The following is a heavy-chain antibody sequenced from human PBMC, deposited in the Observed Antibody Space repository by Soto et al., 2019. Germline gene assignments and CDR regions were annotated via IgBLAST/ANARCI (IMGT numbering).Heavy chain of an antibody. J-gene: IGHJ5*02. CDR2: IDSSGEK. CDR1: GLSITDSEMG. V-gene: IGHV2-26*01. CDR3: ARRQLAVAVSPWFDP. D-gene: IGHD6-13*01. Sequence: QVTLKESGPVLVKPTETLTLRCTVSGLSITDSEMGVSWIRQPPGQPLEWLAHIDSSGEKSYRTFLKSRLAISKDTSKCQIVLTMTNMDPADTATYYCARRQLAVAVSPWFDPWGQGIPVTVSS.